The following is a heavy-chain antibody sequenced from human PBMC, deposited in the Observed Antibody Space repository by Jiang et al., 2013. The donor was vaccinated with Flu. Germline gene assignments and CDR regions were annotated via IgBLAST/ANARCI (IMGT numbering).Heavy chain of an antibody. J-gene: IGHJ5*02. V-gene: IGHV5-51*01. D-gene: IGHD3-3*01. Sequence: AEVKKPGESLKISCKGSGYSFTSYWIGWVRQMPGKGLEWMGIIYPGDSDTRYSPSFQGQVTISADKSISTAYLQWSSLKASDTAMYYCARQRSATIFGVVIRSWFDPWGQGTLVTVSS. CDR1: GYSFTSYW. CDR2: IYPGDSDT. CDR3: ARQRSATIFGVVIRSWFDP.